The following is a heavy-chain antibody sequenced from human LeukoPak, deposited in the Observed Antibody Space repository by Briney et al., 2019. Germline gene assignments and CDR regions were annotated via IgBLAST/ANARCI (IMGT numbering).Heavy chain of an antibody. CDR2: ISGSGDNT. CDR1: GFTFNNFA. CDR3: AKDLGGYYYYMAV. J-gene: IGHJ6*03. D-gene: IGHD3-16*01. V-gene: IGHV3-23*01. Sequence: GGSLRLSCAASGFTFNNFAMSWVRQAPGKGLEWVSTISGSGDNTYYADSVKGRFTISRDNSKNTLYLQMSSLRAEDTALYYCAKDLGGYYYYMAVWGKGTTVTISS.